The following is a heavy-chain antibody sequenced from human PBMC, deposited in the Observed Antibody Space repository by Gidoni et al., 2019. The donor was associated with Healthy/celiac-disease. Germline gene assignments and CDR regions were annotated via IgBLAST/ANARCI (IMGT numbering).Heavy chain of an antibody. V-gene: IGHV2-5*02. D-gene: IGHD6-19*01. Sequence: QITLKESGPTLVKPTQTLTLTCTFSGFSLSPSGLGVGWIRPPPGKALEWLALIYWDDDKRYSPSLKGRLTITKETSKNKWVLTMTNRDPVETATDYCAHWGDSSAGGGVDYWGQGTLVTVSS. CDR1: GFSLSPSGLG. CDR3: AHWGDSSAGGGVDY. J-gene: IGHJ4*02. CDR2: IYWDDDK.